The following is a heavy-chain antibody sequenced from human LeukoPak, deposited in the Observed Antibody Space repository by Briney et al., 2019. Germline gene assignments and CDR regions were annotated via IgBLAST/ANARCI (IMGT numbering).Heavy chain of an antibody. V-gene: IGHV3-48*03. CDR2: ISSSGLTM. CDR1: GFTFSNYE. D-gene: IGHD4-17*01. Sequence: GGSLRLSCASSGFTFSNYEMNWVRQAPGRGLEWVSYISSSGLTMYYADSVKGRFTISRDNAKNSLYLQMNSLRAEDTAVYYCARRTTGDDYWGQGTLVTVSS. J-gene: IGHJ4*02. CDR3: ARRTTGDDY.